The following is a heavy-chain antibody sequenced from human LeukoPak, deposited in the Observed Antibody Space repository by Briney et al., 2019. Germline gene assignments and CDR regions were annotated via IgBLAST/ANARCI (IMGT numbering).Heavy chain of an antibody. CDR3: ARVTGYMIEDYFDY. D-gene: IGHD3-22*01. V-gene: IGHV4-59*01. CDR1: GGSLSGYY. J-gene: IGHJ4*02. CDR2: IYHTGST. Sequence: PSETLSLTCAVYGGSLSGYYWCCIRQPPGEGLEWIGHIYHTGSTNYNPSLKSRVTISVDTSKNQFSLKLNSVTAADTAVYSCARVTGYMIEDYFDYWGQGTLVTVSS.